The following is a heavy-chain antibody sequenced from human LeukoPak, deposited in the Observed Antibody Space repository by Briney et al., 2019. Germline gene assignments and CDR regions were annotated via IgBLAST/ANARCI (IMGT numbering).Heavy chain of an antibody. J-gene: IGHJ6*03. V-gene: IGHV1-2*02. CDR1: GYTFTGYY. CDR2: INPNSGGT. Sequence: ASVKVFCKASGYTFTGYYMHWVRQAPGQGLEWMGWINPNSGGTNYAQKFQGRVTMTRDTPISTAYMELSRLRSDDTAVYYCARDKTQSPLDYYYMDVWGKGTTVTVSS. CDR3: ARDKTQSPLDYYYMDV. D-gene: IGHD4-11*01.